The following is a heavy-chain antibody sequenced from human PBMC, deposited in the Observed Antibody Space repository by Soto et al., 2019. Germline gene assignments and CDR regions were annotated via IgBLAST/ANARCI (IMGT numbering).Heavy chain of an antibody. D-gene: IGHD1-20*01. Sequence: SGPTLVNPTETLTLTCTFSGFSITSPGMSVSWIRQPPGRALEWLALIERDDDDKYYSTSLKTRLTISKDTRKNQVVLTMATMDPADTATYYCARSIRGPRKFNGMDVWGQGTTVTVSS. V-gene: IGHV2-70*13. J-gene: IGHJ6*02. CDR3: ARSIRGPRKFNGMDV. CDR1: GFSITSPGMS. CDR2: IERDDDDK.